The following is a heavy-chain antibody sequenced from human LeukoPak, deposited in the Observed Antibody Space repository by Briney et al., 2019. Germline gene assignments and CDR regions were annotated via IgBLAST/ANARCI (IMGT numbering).Heavy chain of an antibody. J-gene: IGHJ6*03. V-gene: IGHV5-51*01. D-gene: IGHD2-21*01. CDR3: ARRASSYYYYMDV. CDR2: IYPGDSDI. CDR1: GYIFTNYW. Sequence: GESLKISCKGSGYIFTNYWIGWVRQMPGKGLEWMGIIYPGDSDIRYSPSFQGQVTIPADKSISTAYLQWSSLKASDTAMYYCARRASSYYYYMDVWGKGTTVTVSS.